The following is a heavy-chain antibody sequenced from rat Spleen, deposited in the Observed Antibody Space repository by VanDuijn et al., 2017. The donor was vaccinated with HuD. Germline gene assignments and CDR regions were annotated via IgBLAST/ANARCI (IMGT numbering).Heavy chain of an antibody. Sequence: QVQLKESGPGLVQPSQTLSLTCTVSGFSLTSYNVHWVRQPTGKGLEWMGVIWTGGTTDYSSALKSRLSISRDTSRSQVFLKMNSLQSEDTAMYFCASPRARYYYDGTYYSPFDNWGQGVMVTVSS. CDR1: GFSLTSYN. CDR3: ASPRARYYYDGTYYSPFDN. V-gene: IGHV2-30*01. CDR2: IWTGGTT. J-gene: IGHJ2*01. D-gene: IGHD1-12*02.